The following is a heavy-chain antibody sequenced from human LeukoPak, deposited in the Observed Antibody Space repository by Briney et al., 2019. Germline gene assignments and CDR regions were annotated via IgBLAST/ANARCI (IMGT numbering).Heavy chain of an antibody. D-gene: IGHD2-2*01. CDR2: TYYRSKWGN. V-gene: IGHV6-1*01. CDR3: ARSGGGNMPFDY. J-gene: IGHJ4*02. CDR1: GDSVSTNSVA. Sequence: SQTLSLTCAISGDSVSTNSVAWNWIRQSPSRGLEWLGRTYYRSKWGNDYAVSVKSRITINPDTSKNQFSLHLNSVTPEYTAVYYCARSGGGNMPFDYWGQGNLVTVSS.